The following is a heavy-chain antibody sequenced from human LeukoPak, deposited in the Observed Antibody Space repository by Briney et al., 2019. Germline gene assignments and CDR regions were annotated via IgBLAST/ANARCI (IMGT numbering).Heavy chain of an antibody. CDR3: ARESCSGGSCYSDY. D-gene: IGHD2-15*01. J-gene: IGHJ4*02. V-gene: IGHV3-30*14. Sequence: PGRSLRLSCAASGFTFSSYAMHWVRQARGKGLEWVAVISYDGSNKYYADSVKGRFSISRDNSKNTLYLQMNSLRAEDTAVYYCARESCSGGSCYSDYWGQGTLVTVSS. CDR2: ISYDGSNK. CDR1: GFTFSSYA.